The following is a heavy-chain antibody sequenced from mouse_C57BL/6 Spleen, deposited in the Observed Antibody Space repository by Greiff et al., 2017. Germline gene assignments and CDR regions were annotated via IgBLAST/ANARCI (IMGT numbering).Heavy chain of an antibody. CDR1: GYSITSGYY. CDR3: AFGENWEAWFAY. D-gene: IGHD4-1*01. J-gene: IGHJ3*01. Sequence: EVKLMESGPGLVKPSQSLSLTCSVTGYSITSGYYWHWIRQFPGNNLEWMGYISYDGSNNYNPSLKNRISITRDTSKNQFFLKLNSVTTEYTATYYCAFGENWEAWFAYWGQGTLVTVSA. V-gene: IGHV3-6*01. CDR2: ISYDGSN.